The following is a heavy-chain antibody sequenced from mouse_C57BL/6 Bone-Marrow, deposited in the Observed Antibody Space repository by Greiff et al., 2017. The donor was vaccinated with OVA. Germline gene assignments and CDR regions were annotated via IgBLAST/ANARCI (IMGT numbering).Heavy chain of an antibody. CDR3: ARTHYDGYYVFAY. J-gene: IGHJ3*01. Sequence: ESGPGILQPSQTLSLTCSFSGFSLSTFGMGVGWIRQPSGKGLEWLAHIWWDDDKYYNPALKSRLTISKDTSKNQVFLKIANVDTADTATYYCARTHYDGYYVFAYWGQGTLVTVSA. V-gene: IGHV8-8*01. CDR1: GFSLSTFGMG. CDR2: IWWDDDK. D-gene: IGHD2-3*01.